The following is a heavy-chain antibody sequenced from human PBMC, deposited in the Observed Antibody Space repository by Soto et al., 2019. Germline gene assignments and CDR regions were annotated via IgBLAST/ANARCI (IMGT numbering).Heavy chain of an antibody. Sequence: GGSLRLSCGASGFTFSSFWMSWVRQAPGKGLEWVANIRQDESEKYYADSVKGRFTISRDNAKSSLYLQMNSLRAEDTAVYYCARARWFGAFSYYMDVWGKGTTVTVSS. CDR2: IRQDESEK. CDR1: GFTFSSFW. J-gene: IGHJ6*03. D-gene: IGHD3-10*01. CDR3: ARARWFGAFSYYMDV. V-gene: IGHV3-7*01.